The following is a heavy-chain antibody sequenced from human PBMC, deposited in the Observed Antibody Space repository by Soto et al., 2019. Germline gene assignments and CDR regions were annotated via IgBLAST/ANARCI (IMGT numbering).Heavy chain of an antibody. CDR2: IIPIFGTA. J-gene: IGHJ6*02. CDR1: GGTFSSYA. Sequence: QVQQVQSGAEVKKPGSSVKVSCKASGGTFSSYAISWVRQAPGQGLEWMGGIIPIFGTANYAQKFQGRVTITADKSTSTAYMELSSLRSEDTAVYYCASSQGGYASRRYYYYGMDVWGQGTTLTVSS. CDR3: ASSQGGYASRRYYYYGMDV. D-gene: IGHD2-15*01. V-gene: IGHV1-69*06.